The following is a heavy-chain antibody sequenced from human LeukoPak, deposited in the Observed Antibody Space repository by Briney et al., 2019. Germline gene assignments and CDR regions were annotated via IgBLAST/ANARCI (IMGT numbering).Heavy chain of an antibody. CDR1: GYTFTSYA. V-gene: IGHV7-4-1*02. CDR2: INTNTGNP. J-gene: IGHJ4*02. Sequence: GASVKVSCKASGYTFTSYAMNWVRQAPGQGLEWMGWINTNTGNPTYAQGFTGRFVFSLDTSVSTAYLQISSLKAEDTAVYYCARWSYYYDSSGFYYFDYWGQGTLVTVSS. D-gene: IGHD3-22*01. CDR3: ARWSYYYDSSGFYYFDY.